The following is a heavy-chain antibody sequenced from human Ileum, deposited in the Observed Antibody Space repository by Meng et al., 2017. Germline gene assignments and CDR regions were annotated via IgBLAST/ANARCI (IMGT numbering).Heavy chain of an antibody. J-gene: IGHJ5*02. Sequence: LQLQESGPGLVKPTETLSLTCIVSGGSVTSSSYDWGWIRQPPGKGLEWIEGITYTGNSCTTPSLKTRLTTSLDTSKNQFSLRLNSLTAADTAVYYCAGQPTSSGAGYSWFDPWGQGILVTVSS. V-gene: IGHV4-39*01. CDR3: AGQPTSSGAGYSWFDP. D-gene: IGHD2-2*01. CDR2: ITYTGNS. CDR1: GGSVTSSSYD.